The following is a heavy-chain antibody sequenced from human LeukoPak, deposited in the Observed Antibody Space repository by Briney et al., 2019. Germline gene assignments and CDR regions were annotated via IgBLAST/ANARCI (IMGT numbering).Heavy chain of an antibody. CDR2: IYYSGST. V-gene: IGHV4-39*01. J-gene: IGHJ4*02. D-gene: IGHD1-26*01. Sequence: PSETLSHTCTVSGGSISSSSYYWGWIRQPPGKGLEWIGSIYYSGSTYYNPSLKSRVTISVDTSKNQFSLKLSSVTAADTAVYYCARHVVVGAIVDYWGQGTLVTVSS. CDR1: GGSISSSSYY. CDR3: ARHVVVGAIVDY.